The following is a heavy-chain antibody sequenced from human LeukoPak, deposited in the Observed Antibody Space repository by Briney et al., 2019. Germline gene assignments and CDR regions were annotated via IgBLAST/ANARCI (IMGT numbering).Heavy chain of an antibody. CDR2: INPTYSNT. D-gene: IGHD6-6*01. J-gene: IGHJ4*02. Sequence: ASVKLSCRTSGSTSTNYYIHWVRQAPGQGLEWMGFINPTYSNTDYAQQFQGRLSTTTDTSTTTVYMELGSLTSEDTTVYYCVAGVQPHRPYQLDGWGQGTLVTVSS. CDR3: VAGVQPHRPYQLDG. CDR1: GSTSTNYY. V-gene: IGHV1-46*01.